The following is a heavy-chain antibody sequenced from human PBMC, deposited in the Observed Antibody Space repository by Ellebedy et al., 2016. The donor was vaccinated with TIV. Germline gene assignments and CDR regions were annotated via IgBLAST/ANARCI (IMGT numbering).Heavy chain of an antibody. Sequence: PGGSLRLSCSASGITFSSYATHWVRQAPGKGLEYISAIVSNGDSTYYANSVKGRFTISRDNSKNTLYLQMSSLRPEDTAVYYCVKAWGDWGQGTLVTVSS. CDR3: VKAWGD. CDR1: GITFSSYA. V-gene: IGHV3-64D*06. J-gene: IGHJ4*02. CDR2: IVSNGDST. D-gene: IGHD3-16*01.